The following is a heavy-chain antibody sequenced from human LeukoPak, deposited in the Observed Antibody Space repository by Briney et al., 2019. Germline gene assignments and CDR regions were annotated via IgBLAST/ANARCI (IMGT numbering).Heavy chain of an antibody. CDR3: AREAVLTDDAFDI. CDR1: GGTFSSYA. V-gene: IGHV1-69*13. D-gene: IGHD4/OR15-4a*01. J-gene: IGHJ3*02. CDR2: IIPIFGTA. Sequence: ASVKVSCKASGGTFSSYAISWVRQAPGQGLEWMGGIIPIFGTANYAQKFQGRVTITADESTSTAYMELSSLRSEDTAVYYCAREAVLTDDAFDIWGQGTMVTVSS.